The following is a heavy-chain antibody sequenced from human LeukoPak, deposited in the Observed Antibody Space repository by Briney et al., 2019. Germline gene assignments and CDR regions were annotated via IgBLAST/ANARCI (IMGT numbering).Heavy chain of an antibody. CDR3: AKVVRIVWSGYNDAFDI. D-gene: IGHD3-3*01. V-gene: IGHV3-23*01. Sequence: GGSLRLSCAASGFSLSSYAMSWVRQGPGEGMEWGSAISGSGGSTYYADSVKGRFTISRDNAKNPLYLQMNSLRAEDTAVYYCAKVVRIVWSGYNDAFDIWGQGTMVTVSS. CDR2: ISGSGGST. CDR1: GFSLSSYA. J-gene: IGHJ3*02.